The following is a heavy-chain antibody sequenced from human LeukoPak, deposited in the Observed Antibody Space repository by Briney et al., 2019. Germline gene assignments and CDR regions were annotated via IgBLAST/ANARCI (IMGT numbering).Heavy chain of an antibody. CDR1: GGSIDITNY. CDR3: TREDRPFCPFAY. Sequence: SETLSLTCGISGGSIDITNYWSWVRQAPGKGLEWIGEISHDGTTNYNPSLRSRVAMSLDRANNQFSLSLTSVTAADTAVYYCTREDRPFCPFAYWGQGVLVTVSS. D-gene: IGHD2/OR15-2a*01. CDR2: ISHDGTT. V-gene: IGHV4-4*02. J-gene: IGHJ4*02.